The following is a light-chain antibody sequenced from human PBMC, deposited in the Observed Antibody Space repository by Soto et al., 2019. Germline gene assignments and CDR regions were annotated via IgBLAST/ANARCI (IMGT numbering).Light chain of an antibody. Sequence: DIQMTQSPTSLSASVGHRVTITCRASQDIRNLVAWYQQKPGKAPKLLIYAASTLQAGVPSRFSGSGSGTVFPITSNSLPPEYVANYSCQNYSSDPVFGPGTKVEIK. V-gene: IGKV1-27*01. CDR1: QDIRNL. CDR3: QNYSSDPV. J-gene: IGKJ3*01. CDR2: AAS.